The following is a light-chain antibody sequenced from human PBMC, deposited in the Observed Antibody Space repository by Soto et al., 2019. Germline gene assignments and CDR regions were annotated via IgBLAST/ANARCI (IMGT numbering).Light chain of an antibody. J-gene: IGKJ4*01. CDR3: QQLNDYPLT. Sequence: DIQLTQSPSFLSASLGDRVTITCRASQGISTYLAWYQQKPGKAPKLLIYGESTLESGVPSRFSGSGSGTEFTLTISNLQPEDFATYYCQQLNDYPLTFGGGTKVELK. V-gene: IGKV1-9*01. CDR2: GES. CDR1: QGISTY.